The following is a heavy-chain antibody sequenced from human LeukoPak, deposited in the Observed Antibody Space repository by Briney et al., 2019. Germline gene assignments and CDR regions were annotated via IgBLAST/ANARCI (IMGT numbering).Heavy chain of an antibody. Sequence: SETLSLTCTVSGGSINNYYWSWIRQPPGKGLEWIGYIYDSGNSNYSPSLKSRVTISVDTSKNQFSLKLSSVTAADTAVYYCAGGSWLLAYWGQGTLVTVSS. CDR2: IYDSGNS. D-gene: IGHD3-22*01. CDR3: AGGSWLLAY. V-gene: IGHV4-59*12. CDR1: GGSINNYY. J-gene: IGHJ4*02.